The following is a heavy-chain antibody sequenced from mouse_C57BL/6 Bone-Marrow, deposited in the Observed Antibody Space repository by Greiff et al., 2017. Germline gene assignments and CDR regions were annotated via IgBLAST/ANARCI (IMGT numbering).Heavy chain of an antibody. CDR1: GYTFTSYW. J-gene: IGHJ2*01. Sequence: QVQLQQSGAELVKPGASVKLSCKASGYTFTSYWMHWVKQRPGQGLEWIGMIHPNSGSTNYNEKFKSKATLTVDKSSSTAYMQLSSLTSEDSAVYYCARITTVVATGGDYWGQGTTLTVSS. CDR2: IHPNSGST. CDR3: ARITTVVATGGDY. D-gene: IGHD1-1*01. V-gene: IGHV1-64*01.